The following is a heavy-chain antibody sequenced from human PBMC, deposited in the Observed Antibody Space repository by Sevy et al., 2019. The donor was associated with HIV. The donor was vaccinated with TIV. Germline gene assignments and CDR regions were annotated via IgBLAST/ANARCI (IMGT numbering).Heavy chain of an antibody. CDR2: ISGSGTRT. V-gene: IGHV3-23*01. Sequence: GGSLRLSCAVSEFSFDSYGMTWVRQAPGKGLEWVSAISGSGTRTYYADSVKGRFIISRDNSKNTLDLQMNSLRAEDTGIFYCAKGGGGHYDPDEIAYYFYYYNMDVWGKGTTVTVSS. CDR3: AKGGGGHYDPDEIAYYFYYYNMDV. D-gene: IGHD3-22*01. CDR1: EFSFDSYG. J-gene: IGHJ6*03.